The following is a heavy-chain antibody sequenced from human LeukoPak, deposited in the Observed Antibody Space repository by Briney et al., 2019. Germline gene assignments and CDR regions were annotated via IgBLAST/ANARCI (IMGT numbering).Heavy chain of an antibody. D-gene: IGHD4-17*01. V-gene: IGHV1-69*13. CDR1: GYTFTNYA. Sequence: SVKVSCKASGYTFTNYAISWVRQAPGQGLEWMGGIIPIFGTANYAQKFQGRVTITADESTSTAYMELSSLRSEDTAVYYCARGPQTTDYGDPYYDYWGQGTLVTVSS. CDR2: IIPIFGTA. J-gene: IGHJ4*02. CDR3: ARGPQTTDYGDPYYDY.